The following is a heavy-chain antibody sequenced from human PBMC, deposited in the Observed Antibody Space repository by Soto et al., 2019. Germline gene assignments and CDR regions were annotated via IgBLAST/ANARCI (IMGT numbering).Heavy chain of an antibody. CDR1: GFSFSSNY. CDR3: SGDHSGYDEGDWYHGVDV. V-gene: IGHV3-53*01. Sequence: GGSLRLSCAASGFSFSSNYMSWVRQAPGEGLEWVAIIYINGSTDYAASVQGRFSVSRDIYKNTLFLQMNNLRAEDTAVYFCSGDHSGYDEGDWYHGVDVWGQGTTVTVSS. J-gene: IGHJ6*02. CDR2: IYINGST. D-gene: IGHD5-12*01.